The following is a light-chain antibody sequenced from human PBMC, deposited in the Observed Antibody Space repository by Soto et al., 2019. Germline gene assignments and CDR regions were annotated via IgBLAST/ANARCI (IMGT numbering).Light chain of an antibody. CDR3: SSYTSSSAPHVV. J-gene: IGLJ2*01. CDR1: SSDVGGYNY. CDR2: DVS. V-gene: IGLV2-14*01. Sequence: QSALTQPASVSGSPGQSITISCTGTSSDVGGYNYVSWYQQHPGKAPKLMIYDVSNRPSGVSNRFSGSKSGNTASLTISGLQAEDEADYYCSSYTSSSAPHVVFGGGTKLTVL.